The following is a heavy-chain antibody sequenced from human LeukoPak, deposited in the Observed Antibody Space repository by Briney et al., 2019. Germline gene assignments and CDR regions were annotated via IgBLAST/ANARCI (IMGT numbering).Heavy chain of an antibody. D-gene: IGHD6-6*01. V-gene: IGHV4-38-2*01. J-gene: IGHJ6*03. Sequence: SETLSLTCAVSGYSISSGYYCGWIRQPPGKGVEWIGSIYHSGSTYYNPSLKSRVTISVDTSKNQFSLKLSSVTAADTAVYYCARHGSIAARPGLSYYYYYYYMDVWGKGTTVTVSS. CDR2: IYHSGST. CDR1: GYSISSGYY. CDR3: ARHGSIAARPGLSYYYYYYYMDV.